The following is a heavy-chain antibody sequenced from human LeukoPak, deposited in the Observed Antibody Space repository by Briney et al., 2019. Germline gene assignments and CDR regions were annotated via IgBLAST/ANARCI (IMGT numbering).Heavy chain of an antibody. V-gene: IGHV3-23*01. CDR3: ASAGIQLWSYYMDV. CDR2: ISGSGGST. Sequence: GGSLRLSCAASGFTFSSYAMSWVRQAPGKGLEWVSAISGSGGSTYYADSVKGRFTISRDNSKNTLYLQMNSLRAEDTAVYYCASAGIQLWSYYMDVWGKGTTVTVSS. J-gene: IGHJ6*03. CDR1: GFTFSSYA. D-gene: IGHD5-18*01.